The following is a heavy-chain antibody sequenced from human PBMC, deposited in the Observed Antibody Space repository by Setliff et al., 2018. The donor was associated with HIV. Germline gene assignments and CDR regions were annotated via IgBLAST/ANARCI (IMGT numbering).Heavy chain of an antibody. D-gene: IGHD3-22*01. V-gene: IGHV4-59*11. Sequence: SETLSLTCTVSGGSISSHYWSWIRQPPGKGLEWIGYIYYSGSTNYNPSLKSRVTISVDTSKNQFSLKLSSVTAADTAVYYCAGVPGRDHYDTSGDFDYWGLGTLVTVSS. CDR2: IYYSGST. J-gene: IGHJ4*02. CDR1: GGSISSHY. CDR3: AGVPGRDHYDTSGDFDY.